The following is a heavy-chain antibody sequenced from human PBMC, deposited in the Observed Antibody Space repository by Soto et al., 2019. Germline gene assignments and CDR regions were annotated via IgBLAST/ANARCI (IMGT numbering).Heavy chain of an antibody. J-gene: IGHJ4*02. CDR3: ARDRHGYSLFDF. Sequence: QVSLQESGPGLVQSSQTLSLTCTVSGGSIVSGGHYWSWIRQRPGKGLEWIGYIYYSGTTFYNPSLKSRVIISVDTSKNQFSLRLNSVTAADTAVYYCARDRHGYSLFDFWGQGTLVTVSS. D-gene: IGHD4-4*01. V-gene: IGHV4-31*03. CDR1: GGSIVSGGHY. CDR2: IYYSGTT.